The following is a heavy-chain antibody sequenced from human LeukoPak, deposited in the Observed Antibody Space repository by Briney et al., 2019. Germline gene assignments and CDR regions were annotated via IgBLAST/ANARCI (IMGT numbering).Heavy chain of an antibody. CDR2: IYYSGST. D-gene: IGHD2-2*01. J-gene: IGHJ4*02. V-gene: IGHV4-59*08. Sequence: PSETLSLTCTVSGGSISSYYWSRIRQPPGKGLEWIGYIYYSGSTNYNPSLKSRVTISVDTSKNQFSLKLSSVTAADTAVYYCARLGSTSSPPDYWGQGTLATVSS. CDR1: GGSISSYY. CDR3: ARLGSTSSPPDY.